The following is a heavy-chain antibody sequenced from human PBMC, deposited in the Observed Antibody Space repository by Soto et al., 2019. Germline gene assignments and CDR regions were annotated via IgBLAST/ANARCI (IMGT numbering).Heavy chain of an antibody. J-gene: IGHJ4*02. CDR2: FDPEDGET. Sequence: ASVQVSCKVSGYTLTELSMHWVRQAPGKGLEWMGGFDPEDGETIYAQKFQGRVTMTEDTSTDTAYMELSSLRSEDTAVYYCATQATLIAVAGTHYFDYWGQGTLVTVSS. V-gene: IGHV1-24*01. CDR3: ATQATLIAVAGTHYFDY. D-gene: IGHD6-19*01. CDR1: GYTLTELS.